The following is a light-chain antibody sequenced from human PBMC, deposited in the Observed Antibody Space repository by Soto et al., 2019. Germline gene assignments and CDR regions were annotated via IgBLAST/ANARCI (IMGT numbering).Light chain of an antibody. CDR2: EVS. V-gene: IGLV2-14*01. CDR1: TSDVGGYNY. J-gene: IGLJ1*01. CDR3: SSYTSSSTPYR. Sequence: QSALNQPASVSGSPGQSITMSCTGTTSDVGGYNYVSWYQQHPGKAPKLMIYEVSNRPSGVSNRFSGSKSGNTASLTISGLQAEDEADYYCSSYTSSSTPYRFGTGTKLTVL.